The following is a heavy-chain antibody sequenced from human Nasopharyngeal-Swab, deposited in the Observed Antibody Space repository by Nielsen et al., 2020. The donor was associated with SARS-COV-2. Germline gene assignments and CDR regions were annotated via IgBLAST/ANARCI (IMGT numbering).Heavy chain of an antibody. CDR3: ARGDVTIFGVVGWFDP. CDR2: IYYSGST. V-gene: IGHV4-59*01. CDR1: GGSISSYH. D-gene: IGHD3-3*01. J-gene: IGHJ5*02. Sequence: SETLSLTCTVSGGSISSYHWSWIRQPPGKGLEWIGYIYYSGSTNYNPSLKSRVTISVDTSKNQFSLKLSSVTAADTAVYYCARGDVTIFGVVGWFDPWGQGTLVTVSS.